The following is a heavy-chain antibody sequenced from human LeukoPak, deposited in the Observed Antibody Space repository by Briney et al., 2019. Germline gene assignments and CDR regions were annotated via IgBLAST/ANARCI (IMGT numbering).Heavy chain of an antibody. CDR3: ARRSNYDFWSGYYFDY. J-gene: IGHJ4*02. D-gene: IGHD3-3*01. CDR2: INPSGGST. CDR1: GYTFTSYY. Sequence: ASVKVSCKASGYTFTSYYMHWVRQAPGQGLEWMGIINPSGGSTSYAQKFQGRVTMTRDTSTSTVYMELSSLRSEDTAVYYCARRSNYDFWSGYYFDYWGQGTLVTVSS. V-gene: IGHV1-46*01.